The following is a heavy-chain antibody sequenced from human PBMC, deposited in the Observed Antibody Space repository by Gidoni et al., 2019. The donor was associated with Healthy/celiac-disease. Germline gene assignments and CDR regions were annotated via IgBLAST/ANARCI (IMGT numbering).Heavy chain of an antibody. J-gene: IGHJ3*02. CDR3: ARPPVYSNYPPGAFDI. CDR2: IYPGDSDT. CDR1: VYSFTSYW. D-gene: IGHD4-4*01. V-gene: IGHV5-51*01. Sequence: EVQLVQSGAEVKKPGESLKISCKGSVYSFTSYWIGWVRQMPGKGLEGMGIIYPGDSDTRYSPSFQGQVTISADKSISTAYLQWSSLKASDTAMYYCARPPVYSNYPPGAFDIWGQGTMVTVSS.